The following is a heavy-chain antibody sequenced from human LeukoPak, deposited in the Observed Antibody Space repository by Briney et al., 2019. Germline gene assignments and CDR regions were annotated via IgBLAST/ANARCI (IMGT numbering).Heavy chain of an antibody. D-gene: IGHD3-10*01. CDR2: ISGNSAYI. CDR3: ARGEYGSGSYHIDY. Sequence: GGSLRLSCAASGFTFSSHWMSWVRQAPGKGLEWVSFISGNSAYIYYADSVKGRFTISRDNAKNSLYLQMNSLRAEDTAVYYCARGEYGSGSYHIDYWGQGTLVTVSS. CDR1: GFTFSSHW. J-gene: IGHJ4*02. V-gene: IGHV3-21*01.